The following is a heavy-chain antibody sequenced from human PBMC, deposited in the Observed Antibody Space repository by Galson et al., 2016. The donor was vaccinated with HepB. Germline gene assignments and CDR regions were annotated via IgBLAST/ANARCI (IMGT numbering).Heavy chain of an antibody. J-gene: IGHJ4*01. CDR2: INENDGNT. CDR3: ARQYVAL. V-gene: IGHV3-23*01. Sequence: SLRLSCAASGFTFSKYAMNWVRQAPGKGLEWVSAINENDGNTYYADSVKGRFTISRDNSKSTLFLQMDSLTAEDTAVYYWARQYVALWGHGTLVTVSS. CDR1: GFTFSKYA. D-gene: IGHD4-11*01.